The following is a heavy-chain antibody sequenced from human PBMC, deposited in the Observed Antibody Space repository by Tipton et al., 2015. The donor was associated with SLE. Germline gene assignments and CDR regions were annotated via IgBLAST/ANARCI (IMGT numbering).Heavy chain of an antibody. CDR3: ARDQASLGLDS. J-gene: IGHJ4*02. CDR1: GYTFANFW. Sequence: QLVQSGAEVKKPGESLKISCTVSGYTFANFWISWVRQTPEKGLEWMGFIYPTDSDTKYNPSFEGQVTISADKSTNPAYLQWNSLKTSDSAMYYCARDQASLGLDSWGQGTLVTVSS. CDR2: IYPTDSDT. V-gene: IGHV5-51*01.